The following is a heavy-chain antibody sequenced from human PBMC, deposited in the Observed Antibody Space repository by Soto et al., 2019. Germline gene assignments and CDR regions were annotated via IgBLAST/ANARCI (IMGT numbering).Heavy chain of an antibody. V-gene: IGHV4-61*01. Sequence: SETLSLTCTVSGGSVSSGIYYGIWIRQPPGKGLEWIGYIYYSGSTNYNPSLKSRVTISVDTSKNQFSLKLSSVTAADTAVYYCARDTNVDTAMVTTAGFDPWGQGTLVTVSS. CDR2: IYYSGST. CDR1: GGSVSSGIYY. CDR3: ARDTNVDTAMVTTAGFDP. J-gene: IGHJ5*02. D-gene: IGHD5-18*01.